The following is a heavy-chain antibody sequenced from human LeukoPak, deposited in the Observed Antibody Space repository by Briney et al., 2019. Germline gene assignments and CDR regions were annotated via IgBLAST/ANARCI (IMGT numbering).Heavy chain of an antibody. V-gene: IGHV4-30-2*01. CDR3: ARMGGGYDYVWGSYRHFDY. CDR1: GGSISSGGYY. J-gene: IGHJ4*02. CDR2: IYHSGST. D-gene: IGHD3-16*02. Sequence: SETLSLTCTVSGGSISSGGYYWGWIRQPPGKGLEWIGYIYHSGSTYYNPSLKSRVTISVDTSKNQFSLKLSSVTAADTAVYYCARMGGGYDYVWGSYRHFDYWGQGTLVTVSS.